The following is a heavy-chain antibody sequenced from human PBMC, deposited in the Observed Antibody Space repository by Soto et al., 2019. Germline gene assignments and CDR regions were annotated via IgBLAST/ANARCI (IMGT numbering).Heavy chain of an antibody. CDR1: GGSTSDYY. J-gene: IGHJ3*01. Sequence: SETLSLTCTVSGGSTSDYYWNWIRQSPGRGLEWIGYIHYTGGNEYNPSLKSRVTMSVDTSRNQFSLKLSSVTAADTAVYYCAKWNSPLNAYDVWGQGTMVTVSS. D-gene: IGHD1-1*01. CDR3: AKWNSPLNAYDV. CDR2: IHYTGGN. V-gene: IGHV4-59*01.